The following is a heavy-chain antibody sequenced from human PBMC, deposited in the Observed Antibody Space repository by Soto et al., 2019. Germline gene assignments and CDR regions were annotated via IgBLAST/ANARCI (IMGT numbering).Heavy chain of an antibody. V-gene: IGHV4-59*01. CDR2: IYNSGTT. CDR1: GDSITSNH. D-gene: IGHD4-4*01. CDR3: ARVSMSTVSWGFDP. J-gene: IGHJ5*02. Sequence: SETLSLTCAVSGDSITSNHWNWIRQPPGRGLEWIGYIYNSGTTKYNPSLKSRVIISVDTSKNQLSLKLSSVTAADTAVYYCARVSMSTVSWGFDPRGQGTLVTVSS.